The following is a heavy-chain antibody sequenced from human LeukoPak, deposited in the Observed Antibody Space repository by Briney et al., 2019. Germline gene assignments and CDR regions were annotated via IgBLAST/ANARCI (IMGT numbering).Heavy chain of an antibody. CDR3: ARKAGGYSYGPLDY. Sequence: GGSLRLSCAASGFTFSDYYMSWIRQAPGKGLVWVSRINSDGSSTSYADSVKGRFTTSRDNAKNTLYLQMNSLRAEDTAVYYCARKAGGYSYGPLDYWGQGTLVTVSS. CDR1: GFTFSDYY. V-gene: IGHV3-74*01. D-gene: IGHD5-18*01. J-gene: IGHJ4*02. CDR2: INSDGSST.